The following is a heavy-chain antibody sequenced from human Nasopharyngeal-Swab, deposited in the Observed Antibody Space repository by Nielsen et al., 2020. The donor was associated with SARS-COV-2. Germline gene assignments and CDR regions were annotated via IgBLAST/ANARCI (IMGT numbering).Heavy chain of an antibody. D-gene: IGHD1-26*01. Sequence: GGSLRLSCAASGFTFSSYAMHWVRQAPGKGLEWVAVISYDGSSKYYADSVKGRFTISRDNSKNTLYLQMNSLRAEDTAVYYCARDLVGATYWGQGTLVTVSS. V-gene: IGHV3-30*04. CDR2: ISYDGSSK. CDR1: GFTFSSYA. CDR3: ARDLVGATY. J-gene: IGHJ4*02.